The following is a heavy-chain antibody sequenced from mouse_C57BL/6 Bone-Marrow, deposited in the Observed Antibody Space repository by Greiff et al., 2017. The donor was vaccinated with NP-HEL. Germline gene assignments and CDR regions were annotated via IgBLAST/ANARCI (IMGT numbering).Heavy chain of an antibody. CDR2: INSDGGST. CDR1: EYEFPSHD. V-gene: IGHV5-2*01. D-gene: IGHD2-5*01. Sequence: DVMLVESGGGLVQPGESLKLSCESNEYEFPSHDMSWVRKTPEKRLELVAAINSDGGSTYYPDTMERRFIISRDNTKKTLYLQMSSLRSEDTALYYCASTIVTTYFDVWGTGTTVTVSS. J-gene: IGHJ1*03. CDR3: ASTIVTTYFDV.